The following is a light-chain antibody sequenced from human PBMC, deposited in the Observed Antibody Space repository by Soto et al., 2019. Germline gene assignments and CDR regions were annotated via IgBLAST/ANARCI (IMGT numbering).Light chain of an antibody. Sequence: QSVLTQPPSVSGAPGQRVTISCTGSSSNIGAGYDVHWYQQLPGTAPKLLIYGNSNRPSGVPDRFSGSKSGTSASLAITGLLAEDEADYYCQSYDSSLSGHYVFGTGTKLTVL. V-gene: IGLV1-40*01. CDR2: GNS. J-gene: IGLJ1*01. CDR3: QSYDSSLSGHYV. CDR1: SSNIGAGYD.